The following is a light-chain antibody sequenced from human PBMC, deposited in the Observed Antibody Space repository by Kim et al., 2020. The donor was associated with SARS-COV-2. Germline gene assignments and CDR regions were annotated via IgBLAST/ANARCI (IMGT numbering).Light chain of an antibody. CDR3: LLYYGGGCA. J-gene: IGLJ3*02. CDR2: STN. Sequence: QAVVTQEPSLTVSPGGTVTLTCASSTGVVTSDYYPNWFQQKPGQAPRALFYSTNNRHSWTPARFSGSLLGGKAALTLSGVQPEDEAEYYCLLYYGGGCAFGGGTKLTVL. CDR1: TGVVTSDYY. V-gene: IGLV7-43*01.